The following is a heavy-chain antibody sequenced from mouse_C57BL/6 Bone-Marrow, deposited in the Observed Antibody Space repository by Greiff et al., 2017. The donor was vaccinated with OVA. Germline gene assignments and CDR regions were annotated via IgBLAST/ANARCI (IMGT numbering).Heavy chain of an antibody. CDR2: IYPGSGST. CDR1: GYTFTSYW. J-gene: IGHJ2*01. Sequence: QVQLQQPGAELVKPGASVKMSCKASGYTFTSYWITWVKQRPGQGLEWIGDIYPGSGSTTYTEKFKSKATLTVDTSSSTAYMQLRSLTSEDSAVYYCARYYYGSSYDFDYWGQGTTLTVSS. CDR3: ARYYYGSSYDFDY. D-gene: IGHD1-1*01. V-gene: IGHV1-55*01.